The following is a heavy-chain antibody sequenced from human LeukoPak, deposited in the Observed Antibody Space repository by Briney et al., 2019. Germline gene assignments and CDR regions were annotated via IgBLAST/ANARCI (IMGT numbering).Heavy chain of an antibody. CDR3: AKRGVVIRVILVGFHKEAYYFDS. D-gene: IGHD3-22*01. V-gene: IGHV3-74*01. CDR2: INSDGSST. Sequence: GGSLRLSCAASGFTFSSYWMHWVRQAPGKGLVWVSRINSDGSSTSYADSVKGRFTISRANPKNTLYLQMNSLRAEDTAVYFCAKRGVVIRVILVGFHKEAYYFDSWGQGALVTVSS. J-gene: IGHJ4*02. CDR1: GFTFSSYW.